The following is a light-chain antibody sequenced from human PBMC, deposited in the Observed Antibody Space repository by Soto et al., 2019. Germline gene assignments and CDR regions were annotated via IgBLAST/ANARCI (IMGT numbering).Light chain of an antibody. CDR2: EDN. Sequence: NFMLTQPHSVSESPGKTVTISCTRSSGSIASNYVQWYQQRPGSSPTTVIYEDNQRPSEVPDRFSGSIDSSSTSASLTIPRLGTEDEDDYYCWSSDATNRVFGGGTKLTVL. CDR3: WSSDATNRV. J-gene: IGLJ3*02. V-gene: IGLV6-57*01. CDR1: SGSIASNY.